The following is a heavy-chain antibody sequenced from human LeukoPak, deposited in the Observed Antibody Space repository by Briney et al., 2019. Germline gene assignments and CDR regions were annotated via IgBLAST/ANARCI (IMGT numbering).Heavy chain of an antibody. J-gene: IGHJ1*01. Sequence: SETLSLTCTVSGGSVSSGSYYWSWIRQPPGKGLEWIGYIYYSGSTNYNPSLKSRVTISVDTSKNQFSLKLSSVTAADTAVYYCACLWGYYGSEYFQHWGQGTLVTVSS. CDR1: GGSVSSGSYY. CDR3: ACLWGYYGSEYFQH. V-gene: IGHV4-61*01. CDR2: IYYSGST. D-gene: IGHD3-10*01.